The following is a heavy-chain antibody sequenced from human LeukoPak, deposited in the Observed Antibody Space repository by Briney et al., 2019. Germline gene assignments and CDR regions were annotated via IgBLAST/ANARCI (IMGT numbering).Heavy chain of an antibody. CDR1: GGTFSSYA. Sequence: SVKVSCKASGGTFSSYAISWVRQAPGQGLEWMGGIIPIFGTANYAQKFQGRVTVTADESTSTAYMELSSLRSEDTAVYYCARADGDYYYGMDVWGQGTTVTVSS. V-gene: IGHV1-69*13. J-gene: IGHJ6*02. CDR2: IIPIFGTA. D-gene: IGHD4-17*01. CDR3: ARADGDYYYGMDV.